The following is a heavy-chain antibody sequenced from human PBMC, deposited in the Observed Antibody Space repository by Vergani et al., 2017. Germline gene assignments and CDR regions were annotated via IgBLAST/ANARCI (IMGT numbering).Heavy chain of an antibody. CDR2: IYHSGST. D-gene: IGHD3-10*01. Sequence: QVQLQESGPGLVKPSETLSLTCAVSGYSISSGYYWGWIRQPPGKGLEWIGSIYHSGSTSYNPSPKRRVTISVDTSKNQFSLKLSSVTAADTAVYYCARPSSYNWFGEPPSWYFDLWGRGTLVTVSS. CDR1: GYSISSGYY. CDR3: ARPSSYNWFGEPPSWYFDL. V-gene: IGHV4-38-2*01. J-gene: IGHJ2*01.